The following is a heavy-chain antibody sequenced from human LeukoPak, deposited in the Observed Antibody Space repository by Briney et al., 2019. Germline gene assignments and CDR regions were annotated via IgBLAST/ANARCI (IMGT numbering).Heavy chain of an antibody. Sequence: SETLSLTCAVYGGSFSGYYWSWIRQPPGKGLEWIGEINHSGSTNYNPSLKSRVTISVDTSKNQFSLKLSSVTAADTAVYYCARAGGSYWRNWFDPWGQGTLVTVSS. CDR3: ARAGGSYWRNWFDP. V-gene: IGHV4-34*01. D-gene: IGHD1-26*01. CDR1: GGSFSGYY. J-gene: IGHJ5*02. CDR2: INHSGST.